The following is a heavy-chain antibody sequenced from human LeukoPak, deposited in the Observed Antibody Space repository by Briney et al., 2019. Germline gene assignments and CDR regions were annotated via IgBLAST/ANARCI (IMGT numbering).Heavy chain of an antibody. CDR2: INTDGTRT. V-gene: IGHV3-74*01. J-gene: IGHJ4*02. CDR3: ARDTTYYYDSSGYPNFDY. D-gene: IGHD3-22*01. CDR1: GFSFSNYW. Sequence: GGSLRLSCAASGFSFSNYWMHWVRQAPGKGLKWVSYINTDGTRTNYADSVRGRFTISRDNAKNTLYLQMNSLRAEDTAVYYCARDTTYYYDSSGYPNFDYWGQGTLVTVSS.